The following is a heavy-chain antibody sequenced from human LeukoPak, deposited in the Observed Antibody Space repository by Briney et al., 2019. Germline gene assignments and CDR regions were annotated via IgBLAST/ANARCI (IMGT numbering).Heavy chain of an antibody. CDR3: GRCGRGSNWFDP. D-gene: IGHD1-26*01. J-gene: IGHJ5*02. Sequence: PGGSLRLSCAASGFTFTSYAMSWVRQAPGKGLEWVANIKQDGSEKHYVDSVKGRFTISRDNAKNSLYLQMNNLRAEDTAVYYCGRCGRGSNWFDPWGQGTLVTVSS. CDR2: IKQDGSEK. V-gene: IGHV3-7*01. CDR1: GFTFTSYA.